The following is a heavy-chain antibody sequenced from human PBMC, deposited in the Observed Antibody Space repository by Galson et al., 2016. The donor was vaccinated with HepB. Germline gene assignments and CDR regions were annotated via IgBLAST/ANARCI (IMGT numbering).Heavy chain of an antibody. D-gene: IGHD3-10*01. CDR2: INSDGSST. Sequence: SLRLSCAASGFTFSSYWMHWVRQAPGKGLVWVSRINSDGSSTSYADSVKGRFTISRDNAKNTLYLQMNSLRAEDTAVYYCARDRYYGSGDPYYFEYWGQGTLVTVSS. CDR1: GFTFSSYW. J-gene: IGHJ4*02. CDR3: ARDRYYGSGDPYYFEY. V-gene: IGHV3-74*01.